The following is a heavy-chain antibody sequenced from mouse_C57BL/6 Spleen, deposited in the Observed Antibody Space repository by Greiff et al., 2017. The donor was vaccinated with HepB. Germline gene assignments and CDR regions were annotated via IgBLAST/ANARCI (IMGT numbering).Heavy chain of an antibody. CDR3: ARDQGSYWYFDV. CDR1: GFTFSSYA. CDR2: ISDGGSYT. D-gene: IGHD3-2*02. V-gene: IGHV5-4*01. Sequence: EVQLVESGGGLVKPGGSLKLSCAASGFTFSSYAMSWVRQTPEKRLEWVATISDGGSYTYYPDNVKGRFTISRDNAKNNLYLQMSHLKSEDTAMYYCARDQGSYWYFDVWSTGTTVTVSS. J-gene: IGHJ1*03.